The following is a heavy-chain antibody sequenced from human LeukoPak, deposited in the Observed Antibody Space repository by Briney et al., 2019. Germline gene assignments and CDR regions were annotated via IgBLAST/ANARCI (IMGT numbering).Heavy chain of an antibody. D-gene: IGHD3-3*01. CDR2: IIPIFPTA. V-gene: IGHV1-69*06. CDR1: GGTFNTYT. Sequence: SVKVSCKASGGTFNTYTINWVRQAPGQGLEWMGGIIPIFPTANYAQKFQGRVTITADKSTSTTYMELNSLRSEDTAVYYCATVTITIFGVIRPGTFDIWGQGTMVTVSS. J-gene: IGHJ3*02. CDR3: ATVTITIFGVIRPGTFDI.